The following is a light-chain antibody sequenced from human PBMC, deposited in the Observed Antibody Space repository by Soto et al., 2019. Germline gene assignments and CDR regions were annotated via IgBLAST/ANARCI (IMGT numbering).Light chain of an antibody. CDR1: SSNIGINT. V-gene: IGLV1-44*01. Sequence: QPVLTQPPSASGTPGQRVTISCSGSSSNIGINTVTSFQHLPGTAPKVLIHSDNQRPSGVPDLFSGSKSGTSASLAISGLQSEDEADYYCAAWDDSLNAYVFGTGTKVTVL. CDR2: SDN. J-gene: IGLJ1*01. CDR3: AAWDDSLNAYV.